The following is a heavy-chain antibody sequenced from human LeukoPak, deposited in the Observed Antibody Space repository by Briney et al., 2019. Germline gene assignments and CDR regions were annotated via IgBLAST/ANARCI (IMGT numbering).Heavy chain of an antibody. D-gene: IGHD3-10*01. CDR2: IHFSGDT. CDR3: VRDRWLDY. Sequence: PSETLSLTCTVSGFSISSYYWSWVRQPPGKGLEWIAYIHFSGDTNYNPSFKSRLTTSVDMSKNLFSLNLNSVTAADTAVYYCVRDRWLDYWGQGIQVTVSS. CDR1: GFSISSYY. V-gene: IGHV4-59*01. J-gene: IGHJ4*02.